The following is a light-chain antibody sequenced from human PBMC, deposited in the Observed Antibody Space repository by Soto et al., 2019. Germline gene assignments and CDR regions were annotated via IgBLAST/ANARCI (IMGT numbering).Light chain of an antibody. CDR2: WAS. CDR3: QQHYSTPLT. V-gene: IGKV4-1*01. CDR1: QSVLYSSNNKNY. Sequence: DIVMTQSPDSLAVSLGERATINCKSSQSVLYSSNNKNYLAWYQQKPGQPPKLLIYWASTREYGVPDRFSGSGSGTDFTLSISSLQAEDVEVHYCQQHYSTPLTLAQGTRVDIK. J-gene: IGKJ1*01.